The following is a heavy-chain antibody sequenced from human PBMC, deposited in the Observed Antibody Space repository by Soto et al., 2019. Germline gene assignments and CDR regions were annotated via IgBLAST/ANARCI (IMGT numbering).Heavy chain of an antibody. Sequence: GGSLRLSCAASGFSFISYAMSWVRQAPGKGLEWVSTISGSDGKTFYADSVRGRFSISRDTSKNMLYLQMNNLRGDDTAVYYCVRWSYLDYWGQGTRVTVSS. V-gene: IGHV3-23*01. CDR1: GFSFISYA. CDR3: VRWSYLDY. D-gene: IGHD3-3*01. CDR2: ISGSDGKT. J-gene: IGHJ4*02.